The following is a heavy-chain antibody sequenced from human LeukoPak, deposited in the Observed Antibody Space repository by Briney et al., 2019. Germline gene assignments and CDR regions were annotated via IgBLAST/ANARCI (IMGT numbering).Heavy chain of an antibody. CDR2: ISSSSSYI. V-gene: IGHV3-21*01. J-gene: IGHJ4*02. CDR3: ARTTHSGYDSGGPFDY. D-gene: IGHD5-12*01. Sequence: GGSLRLSCAASGFTFSSYWMSWVRQAPGKGLEWVSYISSSSSYIFYADSVKGRFTISRDNAKNSLYLQMNSLRAEDTAVYYCARTTHSGYDSGGPFDYWAQGTLVTVSS. CDR1: GFTFSSYW.